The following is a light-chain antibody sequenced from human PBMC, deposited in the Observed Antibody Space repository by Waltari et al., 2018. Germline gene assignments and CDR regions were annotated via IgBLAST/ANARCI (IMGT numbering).Light chain of an antibody. CDR1: QSVNTY. V-gene: IGKV3-20*01. CDR2: GAY. CDR3: QHHVRLPAT. J-gene: IGKJ1*01. Sequence: IVLPQSPGTLSLSPGKRPTLSCRASQSVNTYLAWYQQKPGQAPRLLIYGAYTRAAGIPDRFSGSGSGTDVSLTISRLEAEEFAVYYCQHHVRLPATFGQGTKVEIK.